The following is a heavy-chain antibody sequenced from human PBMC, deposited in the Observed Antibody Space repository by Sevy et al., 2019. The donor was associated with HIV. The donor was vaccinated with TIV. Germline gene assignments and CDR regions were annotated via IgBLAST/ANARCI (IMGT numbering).Heavy chain of an antibody. CDR1: GFTFSSYG. Sequence: GGSLRLSCAASGFTFSSYGMHWVRQAPGKGLEWVAVIWYDGSNKYYADSVKGRFTISRDNSKNKLYLQMNSLRAEDTAVYYCARDLIAAAGYDYYYYGMDVWGQGTTVTVSS. V-gene: IGHV3-33*01. CDR3: ARDLIAAAGYDYYYYGMDV. D-gene: IGHD6-13*01. CDR2: IWYDGSNK. J-gene: IGHJ6*02.